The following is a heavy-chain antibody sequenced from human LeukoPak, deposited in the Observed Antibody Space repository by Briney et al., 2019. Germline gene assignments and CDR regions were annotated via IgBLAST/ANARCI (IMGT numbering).Heavy chain of an antibody. D-gene: IGHD2-21*01. CDR2: ITGNTVTT. Sequence: GGSLRLSCAASGFTFSNYAMSWVRQAPGKGLEWVSSITGNTVTTFYADSVKGRFTVSRDNSKSTLYLQMNSLRAEDTAVYYCAKPVIAIGDYFDYWGQGTLVTVSS. V-gene: IGHV3-23*01. J-gene: IGHJ4*02. CDR3: AKPVIAIGDYFDY. CDR1: GFTFSNYA.